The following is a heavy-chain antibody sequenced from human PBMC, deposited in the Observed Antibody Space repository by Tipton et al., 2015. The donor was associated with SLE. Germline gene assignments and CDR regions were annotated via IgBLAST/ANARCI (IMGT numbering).Heavy chain of an antibody. J-gene: IGHJ6*03. V-gene: IGHV3-20*04. CDR1: GFNFGDYG. Sequence: SLRLSCVASGFNFGDYGMAWVRQAPGKGLEWVSGINWNGVTTGYADSVKGRFTISRDNAKDSLYLQMNSLRAEDTAVYYCARDLIGPMGVWGKGTTVAVS. CDR3: ARDLIGPMGV. CDR2: INWNGVTT. D-gene: IGHD3-16*02.